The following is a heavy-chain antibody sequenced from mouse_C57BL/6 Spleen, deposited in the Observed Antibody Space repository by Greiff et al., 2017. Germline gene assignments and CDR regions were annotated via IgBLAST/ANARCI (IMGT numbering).Heavy chain of an antibody. J-gene: IGHJ4*01. V-gene: IGHV1-76*01. Sequence: QVQLQQSGAELVRPGASVKLSCKASGYTFTDYYINWVKQRPGQGLEWIARIYPGSGNTYYNEKFKGKATLTAEKSSSTAYMQLSSLTSEDSAVYFCARSLPGSAMDYWGQGTSVTVSS. D-gene: IGHD2-10*01. CDR1: GYTFTDYY. CDR3: ARSLPGSAMDY. CDR2: IYPGSGNT.